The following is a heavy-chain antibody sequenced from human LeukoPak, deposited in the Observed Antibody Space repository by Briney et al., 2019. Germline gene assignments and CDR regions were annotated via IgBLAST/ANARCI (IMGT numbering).Heavy chain of an antibody. CDR2: ISSSGSTI. D-gene: IGHD6-19*01. J-gene: IGHJ4*02. CDR3: AREDRSGSPS. Sequence: GGSVRVSCVASGFTFRSYEMNWVRQAPGKGLEGVSYISSSGSTIYYADSVKGRFTISRDNAKNSLYLQMNSLRSEDTACYYCAREDRSGSPSWGQGTLVTVSS. V-gene: IGHV3-48*03. CDR1: GFTFRSYE.